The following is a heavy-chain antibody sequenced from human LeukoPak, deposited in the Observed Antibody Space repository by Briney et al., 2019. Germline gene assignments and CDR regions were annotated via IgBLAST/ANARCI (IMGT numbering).Heavy chain of an antibody. J-gene: IGHJ4*02. CDR2: ISYDGSNK. CDR3: ARDGTTVVYYFDY. Sequence: GGSLRLSCAASGFTFSSYAMHWVRQAPGKGLEWVAVISYDGSNKYYADSVKGRFTISRDNSKNTLYLQMNSLRAEDTAVYYCARDGTTVVYYFDYWGQGTLVTVSS. CDR1: GFTFSSYA. D-gene: IGHD4-23*01. V-gene: IGHV3-30-3*01.